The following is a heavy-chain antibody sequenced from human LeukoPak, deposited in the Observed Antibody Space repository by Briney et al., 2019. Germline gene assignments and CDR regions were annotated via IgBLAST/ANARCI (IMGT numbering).Heavy chain of an antibody. J-gene: IGHJ4*02. CDR3: ARRGSGYDSSGYYYHFDY. Sequence: SVTVSCTASGGTFSSYAISWVRQAPGQGLEWMGGIIPIFGTANYAQKFQGRVTITADESTSTAYMELSSLRSEDTAVYYCARRGSGYDSSGYYYHFDYWGQGTLVTVSS. CDR1: GGTFSSYA. CDR2: IIPIFGTA. D-gene: IGHD3-22*01. V-gene: IGHV1-69*13.